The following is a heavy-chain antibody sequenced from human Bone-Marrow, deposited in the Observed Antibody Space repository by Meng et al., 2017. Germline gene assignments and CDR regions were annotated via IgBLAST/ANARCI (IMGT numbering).Heavy chain of an antibody. J-gene: IGHJ6*02. D-gene: IGHD1-26*01. CDR2: ISSSGSTI. Sequence: GESLKISCAASGFTFSNAWMSWVRQAPGKGLEWVSYISSSGSTIYYADSVKGRFTISRDNAKNSLYLQMNSLRAEDTAVYYCARGGGSREGAHGGNYYYYYGMDVWGQGTTVTVSS. V-gene: IGHV3-11*04. CDR1: GFTFSNAW. CDR3: ARGGGSREGAHGGNYYYYYGMDV.